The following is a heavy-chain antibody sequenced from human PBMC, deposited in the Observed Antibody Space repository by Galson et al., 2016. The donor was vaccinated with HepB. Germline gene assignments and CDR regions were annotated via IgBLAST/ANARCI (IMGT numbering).Heavy chain of an antibody. Sequence: CAASGFTFSKAWFTWVRQAPGKGLEWVGRIRPQRDRKTPVYAAPVEGRFTISRDDSKSTLYLQMNSLTTEDTALYYCYGHLDYWGRGTLVTVSS. V-gene: IGHV3-15*01. J-gene: IGHJ4*02. D-gene: IGHD4-17*01. CDR2: IRPQRDRKTP. CDR1: GFTFSKAW. CDR3: YGHLDY.